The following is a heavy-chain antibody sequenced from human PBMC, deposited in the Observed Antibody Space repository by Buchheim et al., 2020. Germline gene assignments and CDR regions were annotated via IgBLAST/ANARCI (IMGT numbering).Heavy chain of an antibody. Sequence: QVQLVQSGAEVKKPGASVKVSCKASGYTFTGYYMHWVRQAPGQGLEWMGWINPNIGGTNYAQKLQDRVTMTRDTYSRTPSMELSRLRSDDTAVYYCAKSGTDYYDSINPDYWGQGTL. CDR2: INPNIGGT. D-gene: IGHD3-22*01. CDR3: AKSGTDYYDSINPDY. CDR1: GYTFTGYY. J-gene: IGHJ4*02. V-gene: IGHV1-2*02.